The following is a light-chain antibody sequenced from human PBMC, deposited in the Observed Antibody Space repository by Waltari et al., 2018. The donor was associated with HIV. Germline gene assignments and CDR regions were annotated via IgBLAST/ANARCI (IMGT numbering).Light chain of an antibody. CDR1: QSLLHSNGYNY. J-gene: IGKJ3*01. Sequence: DIVMTQSPLSLPVTPGEPASISCRSSQSLLHSNGYNYLVWYRQKPGQSPQLLIYLGSNRASGVPDRFSGSGSCTDFTLKISRVEAGDVGVYYCMQALQTPFFTFGPGTKGDIK. V-gene: IGKV2-28*01. CDR3: MQALQTPFFT. CDR2: LGS.